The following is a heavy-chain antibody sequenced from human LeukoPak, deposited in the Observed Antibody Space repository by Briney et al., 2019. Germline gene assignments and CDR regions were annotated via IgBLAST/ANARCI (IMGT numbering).Heavy chain of an antibody. Sequence: GASVKVSCKASGYTFTGYYMHWVRPAPGQGLEWMGWINPNSGGTNYAQKFQGRVTMTRDTSISTAYMELSRLRSDDTAVYYCARIWDYYDSSGYIDYWGQGTLVTVSS. D-gene: IGHD3-22*01. V-gene: IGHV1-2*02. CDR2: INPNSGGT. CDR1: GYTFTGYY. J-gene: IGHJ4*02. CDR3: ARIWDYYDSSGYIDY.